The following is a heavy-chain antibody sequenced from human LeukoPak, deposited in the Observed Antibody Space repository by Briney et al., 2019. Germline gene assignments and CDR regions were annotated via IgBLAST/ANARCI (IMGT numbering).Heavy chain of an antibody. J-gene: IGHJ4*02. D-gene: IGHD2-21*02. CDR3: AREGGPYCPLDY. CDR2: VNLQGST. Sequence: SETLSLTCGVSGGSITNTNYWTWVRQPPGKGLEWIGEVNLQGSTNYNPSLMGRVAISVDTSENHISLQLTSVTAADTAVYYCAREGGPYCPLDYSGQGTLVTVSS. V-gene: IGHV4-4*02. CDR1: GGSITNTNY.